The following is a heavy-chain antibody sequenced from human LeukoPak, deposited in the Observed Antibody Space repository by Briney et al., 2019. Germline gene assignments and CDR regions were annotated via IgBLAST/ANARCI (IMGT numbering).Heavy chain of an antibody. Sequence: GGSLRLSWAASGFTFSSYAMSWVRQAPGKGLEWVSAVSGSGGSTYYADSVKGRFTISRDNSKNTLYLQMNSLRAEDTAVYYCARITFGGVIVIADYFDYWGQGTLVTVSS. V-gene: IGHV3-23*01. D-gene: IGHD3-16*02. CDR2: VSGSGGST. J-gene: IGHJ4*02. CDR3: ARITFGGVIVIADYFDY. CDR1: GFTFSSYA.